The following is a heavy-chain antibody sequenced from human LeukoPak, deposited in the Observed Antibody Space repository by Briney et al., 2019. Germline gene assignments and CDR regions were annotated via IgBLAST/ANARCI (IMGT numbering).Heavy chain of an antibody. CDR2: ISGSGGST. J-gene: IGHJ4*02. CDR1: GFTFSSYA. Sequence: GGSLRLSCAASGFTFSSYAMSWVRQAPGKGLEWVSAISGSGGSTYYADSVKGRFTISRDNSKNTLYLQMNSLRAEDTAVYYCAKAASGWTPLSYYFDYWGQGTLVTVSS. V-gene: IGHV3-23*01. D-gene: IGHD6-19*01. CDR3: AKAASGWTPLSYYFDY.